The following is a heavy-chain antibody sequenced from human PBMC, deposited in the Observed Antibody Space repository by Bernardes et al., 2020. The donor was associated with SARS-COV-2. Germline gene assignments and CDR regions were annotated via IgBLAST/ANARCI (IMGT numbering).Heavy chain of an antibody. Sequence: SLIRSCAASGLTFSRSAMSWVRQAPGQGLEWVSDISGSGGTYYADSVKGRFSISRDNSKNTLYLQMNSLRAEDTAVYYCAKVGIAVADPFDYWGQGTQVTVSS. V-gene: IGHV3-23*01. CDR1: GLTFSRSA. D-gene: IGHD6-19*01. J-gene: IGHJ4*02. CDR2: ISGSGGT. CDR3: AKVGIAVADPFDY.